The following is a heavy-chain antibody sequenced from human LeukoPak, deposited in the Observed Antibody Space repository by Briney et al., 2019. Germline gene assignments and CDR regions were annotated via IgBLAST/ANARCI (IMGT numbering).Heavy chain of an antibody. CDR1: GYTFTSYY. CDR2: INPSGGST. D-gene: IGHD6-13*01. CDR3: AKAGSIAAASYPNDY. J-gene: IGHJ4*02. V-gene: IGHV1-46*01. Sequence: ASVKVSCKASGYTFTSYYLYWVRQAPGQGLEWMGVINPSGGSTTSAQKFQGRVTMTRDTSISTAYMELSSLKSDDTATYYCAKAGSIAAASYPNDYWGQGTLVTVSS.